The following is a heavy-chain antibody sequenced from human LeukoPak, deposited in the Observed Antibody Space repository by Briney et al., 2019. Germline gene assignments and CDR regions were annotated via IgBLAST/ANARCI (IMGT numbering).Heavy chain of an antibody. CDR3: ARGEAVAGPGNAFDI. CDR2: ISSSSSYT. Sequence: GGSLRLSCVASGFTFSDYYMSWIRQAPGKGLEWVSYISSSSSYTNYADSVKGRFTISRDNAKNSLYLQMNSLRAEDTAVYYCARGEAVAGPGNAFDIWGQGTMVTVSP. D-gene: IGHD6-19*01. CDR1: GFTFSDYY. V-gene: IGHV3-11*06. J-gene: IGHJ3*02.